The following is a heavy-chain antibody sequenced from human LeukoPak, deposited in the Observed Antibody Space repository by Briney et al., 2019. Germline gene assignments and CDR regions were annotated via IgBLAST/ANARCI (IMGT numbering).Heavy chain of an antibody. V-gene: IGHV3-23*01. CDR2: ISGSGGST. Sequence: PGGSLRLSCAASGFTFSSYAMSWVRQAPGKGLKGVSAISGSGGSTYYADSVKGRFTISRDNSKNTLYLQMNSLRAEDTAVYYCAKDFSRAAAGILGNWGQGTLVTVSS. CDR3: AKDFSRAAAGILGN. CDR1: GFTFSSYA. J-gene: IGHJ4*02. D-gene: IGHD6-13*01.